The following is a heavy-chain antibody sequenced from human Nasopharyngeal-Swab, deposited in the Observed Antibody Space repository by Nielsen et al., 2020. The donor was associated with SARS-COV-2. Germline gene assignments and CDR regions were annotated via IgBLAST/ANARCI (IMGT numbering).Heavy chain of an antibody. J-gene: IGHJ5*02. D-gene: IGHD2-21*02. CDR3: ARANWCRVGACRGVTHNWFHP. CDR2: INTYNGDT. Sequence: ASVKVSCKASGYTFTTYGISWARQAPGQGLEWMGWINTYNGDTSYAQNLQGRVTLTTDTSTSTAYMELRSLRSDDTAVYYCARANWCRVGACRGVTHNWFHPWGPGTPVTVSS. V-gene: IGHV1-18*04. CDR1: GYTFTTYG.